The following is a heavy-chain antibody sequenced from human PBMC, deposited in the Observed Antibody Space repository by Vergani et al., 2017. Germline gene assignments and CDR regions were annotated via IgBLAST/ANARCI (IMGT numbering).Heavy chain of an antibody. Sequence: VQLVESGGGVVQPGRSLRLSCAASGFTFSSYSMNWVRQAPGKGLEWVSSISSSSSYIYYADSVKGRFTISRDNAKNSLYLQMNSLRAEDTAVYYCARGARQQLVLDDYYGMDVWGQGP. CDR1: GFTFSSYS. V-gene: IGHV3-21*01. CDR3: ARGARQQLVLDDYYGMDV. J-gene: IGHJ6*02. CDR2: ISSSSSYI. D-gene: IGHD6-13*01.